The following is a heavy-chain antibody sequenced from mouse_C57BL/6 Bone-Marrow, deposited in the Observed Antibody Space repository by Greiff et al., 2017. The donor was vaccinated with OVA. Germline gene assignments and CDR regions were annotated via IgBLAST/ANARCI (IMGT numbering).Heavy chain of an antibody. CDR3: ARHYGSSHWYFDV. Sequence: VQLQQSGAELAKPGASVKLSCKASGYTFTSYWMHWVKQRPGQGLEWIGYINPSSGYPKYNQKFKDKATLTADKSSRTAYMQLSSLTYEDSAVYYCARHYGSSHWYFDVWGTGTTGTVSS. V-gene: IGHV1-7*01. CDR1: GYTFTSYW. CDR2: INPSSGYP. D-gene: IGHD1-1*01. J-gene: IGHJ1*03.